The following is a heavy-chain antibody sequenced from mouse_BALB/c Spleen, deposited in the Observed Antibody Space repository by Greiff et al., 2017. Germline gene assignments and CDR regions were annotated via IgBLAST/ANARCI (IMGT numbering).Heavy chain of an antibody. V-gene: IGHV3-2*02. CDR1: GYSITSDYA. Sequence: EVKLMESGPGLVKPSQSLSLTCTVTGYSITSDYAWNWIRQFPGNKLEWMGYISNSGSTSYNPSLKSRISITRDTSKNQFFLQLNSVTTEDTATYYCARKVYDGYFGAMDYWGQGTSVTVSS. CDR3: ARKVYDGYFGAMDY. J-gene: IGHJ4*01. D-gene: IGHD2-3*01. CDR2: ISNSGST.